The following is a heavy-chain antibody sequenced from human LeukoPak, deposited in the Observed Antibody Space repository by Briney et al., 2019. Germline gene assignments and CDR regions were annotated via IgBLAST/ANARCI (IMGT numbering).Heavy chain of an antibody. CDR3: ARVAGGYVYHLDY. D-gene: IGHD5-12*01. CDR2: MNPNNGVT. V-gene: IGHV1-2*02. CDR1: GYTFTDYY. Sequence: ASVKVSCKASGYTFTDYYTHWVRQAPGQGLEWMGWMNPNNGVTNYAQKFQGRVTMTSDTSISTAYMELSRLRSDDTAVYYCARVAGGYVYHLDYWGQGALVTVSS. J-gene: IGHJ4*02.